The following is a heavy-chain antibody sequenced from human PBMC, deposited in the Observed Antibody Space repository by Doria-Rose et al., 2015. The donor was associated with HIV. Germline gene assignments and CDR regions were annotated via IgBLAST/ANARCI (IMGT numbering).Heavy chain of an antibody. Sequence: QESGPVLVKPTETLTLTCTVSGVSLSSPGMGVSWIRQPPGKALEWLANIFSVDERSYKSSLKSRLTISRDTSKSQVVLTMTDMDPVDTATYYCALIKSSRWYHKYYFDFWGQGTLVIVSA. J-gene: IGHJ4*02. CDR2: IFSVDER. D-gene: IGHD6-13*01. CDR1: GVSLSSPGMG. CDR3: ALIKSSRWYHKYYFDF. V-gene: IGHV2-26*01.